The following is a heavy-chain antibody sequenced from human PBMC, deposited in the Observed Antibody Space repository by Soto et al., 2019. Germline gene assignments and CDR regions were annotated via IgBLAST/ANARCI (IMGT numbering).Heavy chain of an antibody. CDR2: IFYSVST. Sequence: QVQLQESGPGLVKPSQTLSLICTVSGGSINSGGYYWNWIRQHPGKGLEWIGYIFYSVSTYYNPFLRSRVTISADTSENQFSLNLSYVTAADTAVYFCARGYRHSGYSSSWVFDYWGQGTLVNVSS. J-gene: IGHJ4*02. CDR1: GGSINSGGYY. CDR3: ARGYRHSGYSSSWVFDY. D-gene: IGHD6-13*01. V-gene: IGHV4-31*03.